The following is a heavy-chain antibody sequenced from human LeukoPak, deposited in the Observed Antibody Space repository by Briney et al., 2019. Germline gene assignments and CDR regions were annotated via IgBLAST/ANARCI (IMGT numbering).Heavy chain of an antibody. J-gene: IGHJ4*02. Sequence: PSETLALTCAVSGAFITNSHWWSWARQPPGEGLEWIGEIYHSGTTNYNPSLQSRVTMSVDKSTNQFSLKLSSVTAADTAVYYCATYFYGEYGSYYFDYWGQGTLVTVSS. CDR2: IYHSGTT. D-gene: IGHD4-17*01. V-gene: IGHV4-4*02. CDR3: ATYFYGEYGSYYFDY. CDR1: GAFITNSHW.